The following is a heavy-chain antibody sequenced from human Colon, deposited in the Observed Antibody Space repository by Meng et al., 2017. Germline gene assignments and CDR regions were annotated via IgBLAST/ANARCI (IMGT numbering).Heavy chain of an antibody. Sequence: VQLLEAGAGLVKPSGTLSRTCAVYGGSITTNSYWSWVRQSPEKGLEWIGQIDHRGDPYYNPSLKSRVTMSVDRSKSQVSLQLTSVTAADTAVYYCARHGGYYQDYWGQGTLVTVSS. J-gene: IGHJ4*02. D-gene: IGHD4-23*01. CDR2: IDHRGDP. CDR3: ARHGGYYQDY. CDR1: GGSITTNSY. V-gene: IGHV4-4*02.